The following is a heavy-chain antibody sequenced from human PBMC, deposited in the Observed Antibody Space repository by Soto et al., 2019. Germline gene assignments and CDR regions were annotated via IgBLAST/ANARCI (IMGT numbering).Heavy chain of an antibody. CDR1: GFSLSTCGVG. CDR2: IYWDDDN. Sequence: QITLEESGPTLVKPTQTLTLTCTFSGFSLSTCGVGVGWIRQPPGKALEWRALIYWDDDNRYSPSLKSRLTVTKDTSKNQVVLTMTNMDPVDTGTYYCAHRGYSSTWFRWLDPWGQGTLVTVSS. V-gene: IGHV2-5*02. CDR3: AHRGYSSTWFRWLDP. D-gene: IGHD6-13*01. J-gene: IGHJ5*02.